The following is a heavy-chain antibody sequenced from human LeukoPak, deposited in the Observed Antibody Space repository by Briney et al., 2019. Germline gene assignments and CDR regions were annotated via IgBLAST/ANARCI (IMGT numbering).Heavy chain of an antibody. J-gene: IGHJ4*02. Sequence: ASVKVSCKASGYTFAGYYMHWGRQASGQRPEWMGWINAVNGNTKYSQKFQGRVTITRDTSASTAYMELTSLTSADTAVYFCARGPRAAADDYWGQGTLVTVSS. V-gene: IGHV1-3*01. CDR1: GYTFAGYY. D-gene: IGHD6-13*01. CDR2: INAVNGNT. CDR3: ARGPRAAADDY.